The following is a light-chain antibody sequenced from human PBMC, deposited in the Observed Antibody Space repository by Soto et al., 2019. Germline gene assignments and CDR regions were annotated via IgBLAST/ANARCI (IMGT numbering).Light chain of an antibody. CDR2: EAS. CDR1: QTVSSY. V-gene: IGKV3-11*01. CDR3: QQRTNWLYT. Sequence: EIMLTQSPATLSLSPGERATLSCRASQTVSSYLAWYQQKPGQAPRLLIYEASNRATGTPARFSGSGSGTDFTLTISSLEPEDFAVYYCQQRTNWLYTFGQGTKLEIK. J-gene: IGKJ2*01.